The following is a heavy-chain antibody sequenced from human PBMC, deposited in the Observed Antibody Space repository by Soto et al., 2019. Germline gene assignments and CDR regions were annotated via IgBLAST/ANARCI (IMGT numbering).Heavy chain of an antibody. CDR3: ASGPDAFDI. J-gene: IGHJ3*02. V-gene: IGHV3-30*03. Sequence: QVQLVESGGGVVQPGRSLRLSCAASGFTFSSYGMHWVRQAPGKGLEWVAVISYDGSNKYYADSVKGRFTISRDNSKNTLYLQMNSLRAEDTAVYYCASGPDAFDIWGKGTMVTVSS. CDR1: GFTFSSYG. CDR2: ISYDGSNK.